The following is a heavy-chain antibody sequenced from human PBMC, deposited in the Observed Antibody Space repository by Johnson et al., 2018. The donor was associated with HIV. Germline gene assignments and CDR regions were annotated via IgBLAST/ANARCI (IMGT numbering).Heavy chain of an antibody. D-gene: IGHD5-18*01. CDR1: GFTLSSYW. Sequence: VQLVESGGGLVQPGGSLRLSCAASGFTLSSYWMHWVRQVPGKGLVWVSRINSDGSSSDYADSVKGRFTISRDGAKNTLYLQMNSLRAEDTAVYYCAKDKYSYGFDAFDIWGQGTMVTVSS. J-gene: IGHJ3*02. CDR3: AKDKYSYGFDAFDI. CDR2: INSDGSSS. V-gene: IGHV3-74*01.